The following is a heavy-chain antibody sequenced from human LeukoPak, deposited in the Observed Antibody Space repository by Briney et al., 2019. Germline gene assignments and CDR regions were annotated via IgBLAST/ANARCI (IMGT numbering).Heavy chain of an antibody. J-gene: IGHJ3*02. D-gene: IGHD1-26*01. CDR1: GGSISSGGYY. Sequence: SETLSLTCTVSGGSISSGGYYWSWIRQHPGKGLEWIGYIYYSGSTYYNPSLKSRVTISVDTSKNQFSLKLSSVTAADTAVYYCARSGSDDAFYIWGQGTMATVSS. CDR2: IYYSGST. V-gene: IGHV4-31*03. CDR3: ARSGSDDAFYI.